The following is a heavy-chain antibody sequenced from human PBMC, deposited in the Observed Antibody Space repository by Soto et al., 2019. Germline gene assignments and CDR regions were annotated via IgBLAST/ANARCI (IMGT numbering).Heavy chain of an antibody. V-gene: IGHV1-18*01. Sequence: QVQLVQSGAEVKNPGASVKVSCKASGYTFTRYGIGWARQAPGQGLEWMGWINTYNGNTNYAQNVQGRVTLTTDTSTSTAYMELRSLRSNDTAIYYCAMVDVDVTPSPQDVWCQGTTVIVSS. CDR1: GYTFTRYG. J-gene: IGHJ6*02. CDR3: AMVDVDVTPSPQDV. CDR2: INTYNGNT. D-gene: IGHD2-2*03.